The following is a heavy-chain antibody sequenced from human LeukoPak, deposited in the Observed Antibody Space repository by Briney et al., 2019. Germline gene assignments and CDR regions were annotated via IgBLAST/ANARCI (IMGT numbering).Heavy chain of an antibody. J-gene: IGHJ4*02. D-gene: IGHD5-18*01. Sequence: SETLSLTCTVSGGSISSSSYYWGWIRQPPGKGLEWIGYIYYSGSTNYNPSLKSRVTISVDTSKNQFSLKLSSVTAADTAVYYCARDSPPGYAGYWGQGTLVTVSS. CDR3: ARDSPPGYAGY. V-gene: IGHV4-61*01. CDR2: IYYSGST. CDR1: GGSISSSSYY.